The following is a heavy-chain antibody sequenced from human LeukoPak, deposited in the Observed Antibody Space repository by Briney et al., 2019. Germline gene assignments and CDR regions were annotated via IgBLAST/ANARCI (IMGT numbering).Heavy chain of an antibody. CDR1: GFIFDDYA. D-gene: IGHD2-15*01. Sequence: GGSPRLSCVASGFIFDDYAIHWVRQAPGKGLEWVSGISWNSGSIGYADSVKGRFTISRDNAKNSLYLQMNSLRAEDTAVYYCARDGGYCSGGSCYYYYGMDVWGPGTTVTVSS. V-gene: IGHV3-9*01. J-gene: IGHJ6*02. CDR2: ISWNSGSI. CDR3: ARDGGYCSGGSCYYYYGMDV.